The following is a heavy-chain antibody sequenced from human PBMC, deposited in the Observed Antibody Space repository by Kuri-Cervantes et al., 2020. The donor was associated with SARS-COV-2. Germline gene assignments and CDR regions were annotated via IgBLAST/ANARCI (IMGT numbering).Heavy chain of an antibody. CDR1: GFTFDDYA. D-gene: IGHD3-10*01. V-gene: IGHV3-9*01. CDR2: ISWNSGSI. CDR3: ARDKYYSSGSQLDY. Sequence: SLKISCAASGFTFDDYAMHWVRQAPGKGLEWVSGISWNSGSIGYADSVKGRFTISRDNAKNSLYLQLNSLRAEDTAVYYCARDKYYSSGSQLDYWGQGTLVTVSS. J-gene: IGHJ4*02.